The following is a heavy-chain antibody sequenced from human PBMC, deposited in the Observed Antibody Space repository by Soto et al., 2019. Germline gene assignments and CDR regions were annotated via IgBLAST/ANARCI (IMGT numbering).Heavy chain of an antibody. CDR1: GFTFGSYS. Sequence: GGSLRLSCAASGFTFGSYSMNWVRQAPGKGLEWVSYISSSSSTIYYADSVKGRFTISRDNAKNSLYLQMNSLRAEDTAVYYCARDLSKLERITIFGVVTPPDYYMDVWGKGTTVTVSS. D-gene: IGHD3-3*01. CDR2: ISSSSSTI. CDR3: ARDLSKLERITIFGVVTPPDYYMDV. J-gene: IGHJ6*03. V-gene: IGHV3-48*01.